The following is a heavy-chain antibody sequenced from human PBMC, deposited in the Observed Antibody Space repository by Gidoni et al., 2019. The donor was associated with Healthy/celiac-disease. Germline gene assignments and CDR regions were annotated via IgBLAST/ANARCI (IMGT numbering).Heavy chain of an antibody. J-gene: IGHJ4*02. V-gene: IGHV3-23*01. D-gene: IGHD3-22*01. CDR2: IRGSGGIT. Sequence: VQLLETGGGLVQTGGSLRLSCAASGLTFRSYSMSWVRQAPGKGLEWVSGIRGSGGITYSADSVKGRFTVSRDNSKNTVYLQMNSVRAEDTAVYYCAARGRGFNPDYWGQGTLVTVSS. CDR1: GLTFRSYS. CDR3: AARGRGFNPDY.